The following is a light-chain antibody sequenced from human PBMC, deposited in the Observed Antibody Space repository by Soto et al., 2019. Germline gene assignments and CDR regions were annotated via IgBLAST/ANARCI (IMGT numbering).Light chain of an antibody. CDR3: QQYNNWPRT. Sequence: EIVMTQSPATLSVSPGERATLSCRASQSVSSNLAWYQQKPGQAPRLLSYGASTRATGIPARFSGSGSGTEFTLIISSLQSEDFAVYYCQQYNNWPRTFAQGTKVEIK. CDR2: GAS. CDR1: QSVSSN. V-gene: IGKV3-15*01. J-gene: IGKJ1*01.